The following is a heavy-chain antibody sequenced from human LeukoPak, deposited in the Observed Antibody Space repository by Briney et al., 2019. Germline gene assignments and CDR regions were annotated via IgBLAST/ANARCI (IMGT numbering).Heavy chain of an antibody. V-gene: IGHV1-69*13. CDR2: IIPIFGTA. D-gene: IGHD3-16*01. J-gene: IGHJ5*02. Sequence: SVKVSCKASGGTFSSYAISWVRQAPGQGLDWMGGIIPIFGTANYAPKFQGRVTITADESTSTAYMELSSLRSEDTAVYYCAREPGGGWSVSYNWFDPWGQGTLVTVSS. CDR1: GGTFSSYA. CDR3: AREPGGGWSVSYNWFDP.